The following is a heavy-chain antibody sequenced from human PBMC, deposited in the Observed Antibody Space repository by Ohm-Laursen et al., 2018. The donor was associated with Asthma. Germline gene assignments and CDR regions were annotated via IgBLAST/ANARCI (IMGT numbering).Heavy chain of an antibody. CDR1: GYTFSRYS. Sequence: SLRLSCAASGYTFSRYSMHWVRQAPGKGLEWVSIITSDGSWTSYADSVKGRFTISRDNSKNTLYMQMNSLRAEDTAVYYCARRDFSGGDPSAAFDIWGQGTVVTVSS. J-gene: IGHJ3*02. D-gene: IGHD2-21*02. CDR2: ITSDGSWT. V-gene: IGHV3-30*03. CDR3: ARRDFSGGDPSAAFDI.